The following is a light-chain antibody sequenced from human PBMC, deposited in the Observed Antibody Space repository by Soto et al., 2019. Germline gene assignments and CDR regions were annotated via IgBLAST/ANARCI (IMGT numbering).Light chain of an antibody. J-gene: IGLJ2*01. V-gene: IGLV3-21*02. Sequence: SYELTQPPSVSVAPGQTARLTCEGNNIGRKSVHWYQQMPGQAPVLVVHDDSDRPSGIPERFSGSNSGNTATLTISRVEDGDEAEYYCQVWDGRSDPPVVFGGGTKLTVL. CDR2: DDS. CDR3: QVWDGRSDPPVV. CDR1: NIGRKS.